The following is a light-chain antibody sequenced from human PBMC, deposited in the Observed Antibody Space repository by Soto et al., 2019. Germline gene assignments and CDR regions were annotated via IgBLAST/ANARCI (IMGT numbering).Light chain of an antibody. Sequence: QSVLTQPPSVSAAPGQKVTISCSGSSSNIGNNFVSWYQQLPGTAPKLLIYDNDMRPSGIPDRFSGSKSGTSATLGITGLQTGDEADYYCGTWDSRLSAVVFGGGTKATVL. CDR1: SSNIGNNF. J-gene: IGLJ2*01. CDR3: GTWDSRLSAVV. V-gene: IGLV1-51*01. CDR2: DND.